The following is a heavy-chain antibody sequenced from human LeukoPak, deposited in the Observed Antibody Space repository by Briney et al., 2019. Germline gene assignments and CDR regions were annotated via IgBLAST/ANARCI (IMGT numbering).Heavy chain of an antibody. CDR1: GYSFNSYW. CDR3: ARRPDTGAAADYTLDI. D-gene: IGHD6-13*01. J-gene: IGHJ4*02. V-gene: IGHV5-51*01. CDR2: IFPGDSDT. Sequence: GESLKISCRGSGYSFNSYWIAWVRQMPGKGLEWMGFIFPGDSDTRYTPSFQGHVSFSVDKSMKTAYLQWSSLKSSDSAMYYCARRPDTGAAADYTLDIWGQGTLVTASS.